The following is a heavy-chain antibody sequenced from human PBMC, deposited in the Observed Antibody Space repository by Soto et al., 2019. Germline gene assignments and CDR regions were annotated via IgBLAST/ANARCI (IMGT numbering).Heavy chain of an antibody. V-gene: IGHV3-11*01. Sequence: PGGSLRLSCAASGFTFNIYYMTWIRQAPGKGLEWLSSISSSGSTIYYADSVKGRFTISRDNAKNSVYLQMNSLRADDTAVYYCARGDPLVHGDLDYWGQGSLITVSS. D-gene: IGHD7-27*01. J-gene: IGHJ4*02. CDR2: ISSSGSTI. CDR1: GFTFNIYY. CDR3: ARGDPLVHGDLDY.